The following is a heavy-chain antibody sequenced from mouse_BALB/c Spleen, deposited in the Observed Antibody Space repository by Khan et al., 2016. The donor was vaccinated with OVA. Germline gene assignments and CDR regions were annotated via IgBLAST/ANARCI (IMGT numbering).Heavy chain of an antibody. CDR3: AKNDRYDVYCDY. CDR2: IYPYNDDT. Sequence: VQLQQSGPELVKPGASVRMSCKASGYTFTSYVIHWVKQKPGQGLEWIGYIYPYNDDTKYNEKFKGKATLTSDKSSSTAYMELFSLTSEDAAVYYCAKNDRYDVYCDYWGQGTTLTVSS. J-gene: IGHJ2*01. V-gene: IGHV1S136*01. CDR1: GYTFTSYV. D-gene: IGHD2-12*01.